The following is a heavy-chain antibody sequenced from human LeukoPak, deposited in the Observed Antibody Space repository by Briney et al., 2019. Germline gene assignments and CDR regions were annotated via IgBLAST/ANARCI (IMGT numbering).Heavy chain of an antibody. J-gene: IGHJ4*02. CDR3: AKRESRTVVTTPFGY. Sequence: GGSLRLSCAASGFTFSSYSMNWVRQAPGKGLEWVSSISSSSYIYYADSVKGRFTISRDNAKNSLYLQMNSLRAEDTAVYYCAKRESRTVVTTPFGYWGQGTLVTVSS. V-gene: IGHV3-21*04. D-gene: IGHD4-23*01. CDR1: GFTFSSYS. CDR2: ISSSSYI.